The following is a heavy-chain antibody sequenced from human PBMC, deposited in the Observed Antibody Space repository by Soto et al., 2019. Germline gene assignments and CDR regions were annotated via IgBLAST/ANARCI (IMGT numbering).Heavy chain of an antibody. Sequence: SETLSLTCAVYGGSFSGYYWSWIRQPPGKGLEWIGEINHSGSTNYNPSLKSRVTISVDTSKNQFSLKLSSVTAADTAVYYCARGKGTTRFYPVWGNGTTVTVSS. CDR3: ARGKGTTRFYPV. J-gene: IGHJ6*04. D-gene: IGHD3-3*01. V-gene: IGHV4-34*01. CDR2: INHSGST. CDR1: GGSFSGYY.